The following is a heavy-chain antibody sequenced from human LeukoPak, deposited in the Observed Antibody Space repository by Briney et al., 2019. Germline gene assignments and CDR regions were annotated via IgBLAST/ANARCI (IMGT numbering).Heavy chain of an antibody. CDR3: ARDESAWGYYYYMDV. CDR2: IYHSGST. J-gene: IGHJ6*03. Sequence: SETLSLTCTVSGYSISSGYYWGWIRQPPGKGLEWIGSIYHSGSTYYNPSLKSRVTISVDTSKNQFSLKLSSVTAADTAVYYCARDESAWGYYYYMDVWGKGTTVTVSS. D-gene: IGHD7-27*01. V-gene: IGHV4-38-2*02. CDR1: GYSISSGYY.